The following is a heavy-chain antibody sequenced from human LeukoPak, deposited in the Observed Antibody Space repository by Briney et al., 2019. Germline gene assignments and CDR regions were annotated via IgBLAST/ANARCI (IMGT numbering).Heavy chain of an antibody. Sequence: GGSLRLSCAASGFTFSSYAMSWVRQAPGKGLEWVSAISGSGGSTYYADSVKGRFTISRDNSKNTLYLQMNSLRAEDTAVYYCATSRGSWPDYFDYWGQGTLVTVSS. D-gene: IGHD6-13*01. CDR2: ISGSGGST. V-gene: IGHV3-23*01. CDR3: ATSRGSWPDYFDY. CDR1: GFTFSSYA. J-gene: IGHJ4*02.